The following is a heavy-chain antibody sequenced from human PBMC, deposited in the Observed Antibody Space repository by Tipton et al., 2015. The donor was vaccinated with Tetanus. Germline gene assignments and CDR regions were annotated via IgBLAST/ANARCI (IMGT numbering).Heavy chain of an antibody. D-gene: IGHD6-6*01. CDR1: GYSFNTYW. V-gene: IGHV5-51*01. J-gene: IGHJ4*02. Sequence: VQLVQSGAEIKKPGESLNISCKASGYSFNTYWIAWVRQMPGKGLEWMGIIYPGDSDSRYSPTFQGQVTMSVDKSINTAFLHWSILKDSDTAIYYCARLHLLTFASSSGFWGQGTMVTVSS. CDR3: ARLHLLTFASSSGF. CDR2: IYPGDSDS.